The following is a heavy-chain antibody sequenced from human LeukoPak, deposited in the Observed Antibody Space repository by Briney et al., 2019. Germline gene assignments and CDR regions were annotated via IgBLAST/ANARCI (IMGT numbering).Heavy chain of an antibody. CDR1: GFTFSSFG. D-gene: IGHD3-10*01. V-gene: IGHV3-30*18. CDR3: AKDGLWFGDLTYFDY. CDR2: ISHDGSYE. Sequence: GGSLRLSCAGSGFTFSSFGMHWVRQAPGKGLESVSVISHDGSYEYYADSMKGRFTISRDTSKNTLYLQMNSLRAEDTAVYYCAKDGLWFGDLTYFDYWGQGVRVTVSS. J-gene: IGHJ4*02.